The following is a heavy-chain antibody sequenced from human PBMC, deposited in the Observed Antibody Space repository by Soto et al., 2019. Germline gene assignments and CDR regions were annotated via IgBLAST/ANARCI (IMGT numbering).Heavy chain of an antibody. Sequence: EVQLVESGGGVVKPGGSLRLSCAASGFTFSNAWMSCVRQAPWKGLEWVGRIKSKTAGGTTDYAAPVKGRVTISSDDSKNTLYLQMNRLKTEDTAMYYCTTGGAAAGIKALGYFFDYYYYMDVWFNGTTVTDSS. D-gene: IGHD6-13*01. V-gene: IGHV3-15*01. CDR1: GFTFSNAW. CDR3: TTGGAAAGIKALGYFFDYYYYMDV. CDR2: IKSKTAGGTT. J-gene: IGHJ6*03.